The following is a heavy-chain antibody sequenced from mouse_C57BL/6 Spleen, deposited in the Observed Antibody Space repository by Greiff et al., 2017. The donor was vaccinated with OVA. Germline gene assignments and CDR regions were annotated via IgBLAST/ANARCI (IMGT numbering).Heavy chain of an antibody. CDR2: LNYDGSST. V-gene: IGHV5-16*01. D-gene: IGHD4-1*01. CDR1: GFTFSDYY. CDR3: ARNWDSDYFDY. J-gene: IGHJ2*01. Sequence: EVKLMESEGGLVQPGSSMKLSCTASGFTFSDYYMAWVRQVPAKGLEWVANLNYDGSSTYYLDSLKSRFIISRDNAKNILYLQMSSLKSEDTATDYCARNWDSDYFDYWGQGTTLTVSS.